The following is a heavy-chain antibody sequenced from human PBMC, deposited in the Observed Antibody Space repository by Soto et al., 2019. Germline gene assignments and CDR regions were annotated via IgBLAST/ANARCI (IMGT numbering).Heavy chain of an antibody. Sequence: GGSLRLSCAASGFTFSSYGMHWVRQAPGKGLEWVAVIWYDGSNKYYADSVKGRFTISRDNSKNTLYLQMNSLRAEDTAVYYCARDPGGLCSSTSCSALGYWGQGTLVTVSS. CDR3: ARDPGGLCSSTSCSALGY. D-gene: IGHD2-2*01. CDR1: GFTFSSYG. J-gene: IGHJ4*02. CDR2: IWYDGSNK. V-gene: IGHV3-33*01.